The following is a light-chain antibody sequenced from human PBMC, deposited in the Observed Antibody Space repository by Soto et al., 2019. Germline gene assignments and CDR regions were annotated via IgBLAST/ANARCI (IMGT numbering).Light chain of an antibody. CDR3: ATWDDGLGAPL. Sequence: QSVLTQPPSASGTPGQSVTVSCSGGSSNIGNNPVNWYQQLPGAGPKLLIYRDDQRPSGGPDRFSGSKSDASASLAISGLQSEDEADYFCATWDDGLGAPLLGGGTKLTVL. J-gene: IGLJ2*01. CDR1: SSNIGNNP. V-gene: IGLV1-44*01. CDR2: RDD.